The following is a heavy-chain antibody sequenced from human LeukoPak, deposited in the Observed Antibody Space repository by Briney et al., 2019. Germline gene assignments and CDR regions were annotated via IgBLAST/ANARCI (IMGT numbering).Heavy chain of an antibody. D-gene: IGHD2-21*02. J-gene: IGHJ2*01. CDR2: IGTAGDT. CDR3: ARGTAQSWYFDL. Sequence: GGSLRLSCAASGFTFSSYDMHWVRHATGKGLEWVSAIGTAGDTYYPGSVKGRFTISRENAKNSLYLQMNSLRAGDTAVYYCARGTAQSWYFDLWGRGTLVTVSS. V-gene: IGHV3-13*01. CDR1: GFTFSSYD.